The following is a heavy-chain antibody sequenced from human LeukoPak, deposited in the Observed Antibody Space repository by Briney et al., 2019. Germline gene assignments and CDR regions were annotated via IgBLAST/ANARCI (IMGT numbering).Heavy chain of an antibody. CDR2: INPNSGGT. CDR3: ARGTTTWTVTGGDFDY. CDR1: GYTVNGYY. V-gene: IGHV1-2*02. Sequence: GASVKVSCKASGYTVNGYYMHWVRQAPGQGLEWMGWINPNSGGTNYAQKFQGRVTMTRDTSISTAYMELSRLRSDDTAVYYCARGTTTWTVTGGDFDYWGQGTLVTVSS. D-gene: IGHD1-20*01. J-gene: IGHJ4*02.